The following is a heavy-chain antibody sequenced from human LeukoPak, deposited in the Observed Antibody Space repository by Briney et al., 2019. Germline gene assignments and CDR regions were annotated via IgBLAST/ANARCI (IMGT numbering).Heavy chain of an antibody. CDR2: INPSGGST. Sequence: GASVKVSCKASGYTFTSYYMHWVRQAPGQGLEWMGMINPSGGSTSYAQKFQGRVTMTRDTSITTAYMELSSLRSDDTAVYYCAPRRVAADKGFDYWGQGTLVTVSS. CDR1: GYTFTSYY. V-gene: IGHV1-46*01. J-gene: IGHJ4*02. D-gene: IGHD6-19*01. CDR3: APRRVAADKGFDY.